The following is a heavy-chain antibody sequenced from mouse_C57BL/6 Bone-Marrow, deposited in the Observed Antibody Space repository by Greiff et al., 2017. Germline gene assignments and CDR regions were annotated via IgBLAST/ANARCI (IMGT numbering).Heavy chain of an antibody. D-gene: IGHD2-3*01. Sequence: QVQLKESGPGLVQPSQSLSITCTVSGFSLTSYGVHWVRQSPGKGLEWLGGIWRGGSTDYNAAFMSRLSITKDNSKSQVFFKMNSLQADDTAIYYCASYDGYYGWAMDYWGQGTSVTVSS. CDR1: GFSLTSYG. J-gene: IGHJ4*01. CDR2: IWRGGST. V-gene: IGHV2-5*01. CDR3: ASYDGYYGWAMDY.